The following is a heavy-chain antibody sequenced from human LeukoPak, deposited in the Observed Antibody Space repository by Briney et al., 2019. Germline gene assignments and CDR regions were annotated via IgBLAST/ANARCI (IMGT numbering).Heavy chain of an antibody. Sequence: ASVKVSCTASGYTFTSCGISWVRQAPGQGLEWMGWISAYNGNTNYAQKLQGRVTMTTDTSTSTAYMELRSLRSDDTAVYYCARSDYYGSSGYDYYYGMDVWGQGTTVTVSS. CDR3: ARSDYYGSSGYDYYYGMDV. J-gene: IGHJ6*02. CDR2: ISAYNGNT. V-gene: IGHV1-18*01. D-gene: IGHD3-22*01. CDR1: GYTFTSCG.